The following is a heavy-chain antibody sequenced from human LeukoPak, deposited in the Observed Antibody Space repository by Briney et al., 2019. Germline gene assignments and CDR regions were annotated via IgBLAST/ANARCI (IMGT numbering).Heavy chain of an antibody. CDR3: ARKEWVPYYFDS. D-gene: IGHD3-3*01. CDR1: GDSISDDY. CDR2: IHSGGIT. Sequence: SETLSLTCTVSGDSISDDYYTWMRQPAGKGLEWIGRIHSGGITNYNPSLMSRVTLSIDKSKKHISLRLTSVTAADTAVYHCARKEWVPYYFDSWGQGVLVTVSS. V-gene: IGHV4-4*07. J-gene: IGHJ4*02.